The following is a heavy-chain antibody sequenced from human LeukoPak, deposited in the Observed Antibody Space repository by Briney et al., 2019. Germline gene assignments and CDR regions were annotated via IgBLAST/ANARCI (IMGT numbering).Heavy chain of an antibody. Sequence: PSETLSLTCTVSGGSISSYYWSWIRQPAGKVLEWIGRIYSTGSTNYNPSLKSRVTMSVDTSKNQFSLRLSSVTAADTAVYYCARDHQLYGSPWDWFDPWGQGKLVTVSS. CDR2: IYSTGST. CDR3: ARDHQLYGSPWDWFDP. CDR1: GGSISSYY. J-gene: IGHJ5*02. V-gene: IGHV4-4*07. D-gene: IGHD3-10*01.